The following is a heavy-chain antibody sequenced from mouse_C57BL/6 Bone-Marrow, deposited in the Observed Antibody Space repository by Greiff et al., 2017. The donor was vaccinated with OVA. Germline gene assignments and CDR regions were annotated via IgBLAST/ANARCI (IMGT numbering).Heavy chain of an antibody. J-gene: IGHJ4*01. Sequence: VQLQQPGAELVMPGASVKLSCKASGYTFTSYWMHWVKQRPGQGLEWIGEIDPSDSYTNYNQKFKGKSTLTVDKSSSTAYMQLSSLTSEDSAVYYCARWRLRGAMDYWGQGTSVTVSS. CDR3: ARWRLRGAMDY. CDR2: IDPSDSYT. V-gene: IGHV1-69*01. D-gene: IGHD2-4*01. CDR1: GYTFTSYW.